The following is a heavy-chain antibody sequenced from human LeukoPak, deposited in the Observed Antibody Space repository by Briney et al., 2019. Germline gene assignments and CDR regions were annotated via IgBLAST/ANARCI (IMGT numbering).Heavy chain of an antibody. CDR2: ISGSGGST. CDR3: AKDWGAEWELLVGWFDP. CDR1: GFTFSSYA. Sequence: QPGGSLRLSCAASGFTFSSYAMSWVRQAPGKGLEWVSAISGSGGSTYYADSVKGRFTISRDNSKNTLYLQMNSLRAEDTAVYYCAKDWGAEWELLVGWFDPWGQGTLVTVS. J-gene: IGHJ5*02. D-gene: IGHD1-26*01. V-gene: IGHV3-23*01.